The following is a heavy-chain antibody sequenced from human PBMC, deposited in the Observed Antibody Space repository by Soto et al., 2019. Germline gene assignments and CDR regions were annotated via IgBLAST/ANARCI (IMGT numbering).Heavy chain of an antibody. D-gene: IGHD3-3*01. CDR2: ISYDGSNK. J-gene: IGHJ6*03. CDR3: AKCAFGVFNNYMDV. Sequence: QVQLVESGGGVVQPGKSLRLSCAASGFTFSTHGMHWIRQAPGKGLEWVAVISYDGSNKYYADSVKGRFTISRDNSKDTLYLQMNSLRAEDTAVYYCAKCAFGVFNNYMDVWGKGTTVTVSS. V-gene: IGHV3-30*18. CDR1: GFTFSTHG.